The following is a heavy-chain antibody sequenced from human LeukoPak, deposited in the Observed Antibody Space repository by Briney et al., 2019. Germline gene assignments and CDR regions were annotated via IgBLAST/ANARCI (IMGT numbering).Heavy chain of an antibody. Sequence: VGSLRLSCAASGFTFSSSTMNWVRRAPGKGLEWVSSISSSSDYVYYADSVKGRFTISRDNAKNSLYLQMNSLRAEDTAVYYCVRIPNSANFPNWFDPWGQGTLVTVSS. J-gene: IGHJ5*02. CDR1: GFTFSSST. V-gene: IGHV3-21*01. D-gene: IGHD4/OR15-4a*01. CDR2: ISSSSDYV. CDR3: VRIPNSANFPNWFDP.